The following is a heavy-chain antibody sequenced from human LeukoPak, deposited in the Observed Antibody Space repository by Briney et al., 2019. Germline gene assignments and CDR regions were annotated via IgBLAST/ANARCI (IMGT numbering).Heavy chain of an antibody. V-gene: IGHV4-61*08. CDR2: IYHSGST. D-gene: IGHD1-26*01. J-gene: IGHJ3*01. CDR1: GGSVDNSDFY. Sequence: PSETLSLTCSVSGGSVDNSDFYWSWLRQPPGEELEWIGHIYHSGSTIYNPSLKSRVTISVDMSKNQFSLRLTSGTAADTAVYYCARDQGGGSYRHAFDVWGQGKMVTVSS. CDR3: ARDQGGGSYRHAFDV.